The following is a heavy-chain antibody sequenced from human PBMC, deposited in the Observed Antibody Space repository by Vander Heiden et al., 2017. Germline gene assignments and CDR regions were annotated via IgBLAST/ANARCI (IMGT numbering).Heavy chain of an antibody. V-gene: IGHV1-8*01. CDR1: GYTFTSYD. J-gene: IGHJ6*02. CDR3: AREHIVVVPAAIWGDYYYYYGMDV. CDR2: MNPNSGNT. D-gene: IGHD2-2*02. Sequence: QVQLVQSGAEVKQPGASVKVSCKASGYTFTSYDINWVRQATGQGLEWMGWMNPNSGNTGYAQKFQGRVTMTRNTSISTAYMELSSLRSEDTAVYYCAREHIVVVPAAIWGDYYYYYGMDVWGQGTTVTVSS.